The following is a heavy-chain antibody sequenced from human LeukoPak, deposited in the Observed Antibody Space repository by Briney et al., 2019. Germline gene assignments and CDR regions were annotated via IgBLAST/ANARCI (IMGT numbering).Heavy chain of an antibody. CDR2: ISSKAITI. Sequence: GGSLRLSCAASGDTFSSYEINWVRQAPGKGLEWVSYISSKAITIHYADSVKGRFTISRDNAENSLSLQMNSLRGADTAVYYCTRMRPSAVGSSPFDYWGQGTLVTVSS. CDR3: TRMRPSAVGSSPFDY. V-gene: IGHV3-48*03. J-gene: IGHJ4*02. D-gene: IGHD6-6*01. CDR1: GDTFSSYE.